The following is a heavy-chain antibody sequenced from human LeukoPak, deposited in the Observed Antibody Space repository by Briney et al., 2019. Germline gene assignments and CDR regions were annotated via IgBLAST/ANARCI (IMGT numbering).Heavy chain of an antibody. V-gene: IGHV3-7*04. CDR3: ARAGPGEFDY. CDR1: GFTFSSYW. Sequence: GGSLRLSCGSSGFTFSSYWMNWVRRAPGKGLEWVANIKQDGSEKYYVDSVKGRFTVSRDNADNSLYLQMNSLRGEDTAMYYCARAGPGEFDYWGQGTLVTVSS. CDR2: IKQDGSEK. D-gene: IGHD3-10*01. J-gene: IGHJ4*02.